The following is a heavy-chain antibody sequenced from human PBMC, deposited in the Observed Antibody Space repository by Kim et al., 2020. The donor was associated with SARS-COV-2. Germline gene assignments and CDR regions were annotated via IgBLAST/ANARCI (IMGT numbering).Heavy chain of an antibody. D-gene: IGHD5-12*01. CDR3: ARARGGEMATILDY. J-gene: IGHJ4*02. V-gene: IGHV4-4*07. Sequence: NTSLKSRVTISVDTSKNQFSLKLSSVTAADTAVYYCARARGGEMATILDYWGQGTLVTVSS.